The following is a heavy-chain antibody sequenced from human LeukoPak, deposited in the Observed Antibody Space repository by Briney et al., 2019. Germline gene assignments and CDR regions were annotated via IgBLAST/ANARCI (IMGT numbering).Heavy chain of an antibody. J-gene: IGHJ4*02. CDR1: GFVFADCP. D-gene: IGHD1-1*01. V-gene: IGHV3-48*02. CDR2: IRISRGITTV. Sequence: GGSLRLCCAISGFVFADCPINWVRQAPGKGLEWISHIRISRGITTVNYADSVNGRFSISRDDANLLVFLQMDSLTDDDTAVYYCARDYDWAFDYWGQGSLVTVSS. CDR3: ARDYDWAFDY.